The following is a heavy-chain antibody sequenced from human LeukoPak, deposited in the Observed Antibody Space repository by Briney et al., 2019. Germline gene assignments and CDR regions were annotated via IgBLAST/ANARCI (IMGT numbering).Heavy chain of an antibody. CDR1: GYTFTSYG. D-gene: IGHD1/OR15-1a*01. J-gene: IGHJ6*02. CDR3: ASQAEQDDYYYYGMDV. Sequence: ASVKVSCKASGYTFTSYGISWVRQAPGQGLEWMGWISAYNGNTNYAQKFQGRVTITADESTSTAYMELSSLRSEDTAVYYCASQAEQDDYYYYGMDVWGQGTTVTVSS. CDR2: ISAYNGNT. V-gene: IGHV1-18*01.